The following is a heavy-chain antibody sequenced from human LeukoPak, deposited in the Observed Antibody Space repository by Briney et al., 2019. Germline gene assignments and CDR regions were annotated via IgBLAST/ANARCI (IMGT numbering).Heavy chain of an antibody. CDR2: MNPNSGNT. CDR1: GYTFTSYD. CDR3: ARGDSTRLFDY. Sequence: ASVKVSCKASGYTFTSYDINWVRQATGQGLEWMGWMNPNSGNTGYAQKFQGRVTITRNTSISTAYMELSRLRSEDTAVYYCARGDSTRLFDYWGQGTLVTVSS. V-gene: IGHV1-8*03. J-gene: IGHJ4*02. D-gene: IGHD2-15*01.